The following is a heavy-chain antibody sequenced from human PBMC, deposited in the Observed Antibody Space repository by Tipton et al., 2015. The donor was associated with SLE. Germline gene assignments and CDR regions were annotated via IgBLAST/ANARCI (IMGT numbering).Heavy chain of an antibody. D-gene: IGHD2-21*01. CDR2: ITFSSNYI. CDR3: AREGDFGY. Sequence: GSLRLSCAASGFTFSDYTMNWVRQAPGKGLEWVSSITFSSNYIYYADSVKGRFTISRDNAQNSLYLEMNSLRGEDTAVYYCAREGDFGYWGQGTTVTVSS. CDR1: GFTFSDYT. V-gene: IGHV3-21*06. J-gene: IGHJ6*02.